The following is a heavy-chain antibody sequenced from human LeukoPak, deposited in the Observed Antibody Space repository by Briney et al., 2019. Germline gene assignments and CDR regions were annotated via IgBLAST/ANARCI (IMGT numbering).Heavy chain of an antibody. J-gene: IGHJ4*02. CDR2: LSGSGTNT. D-gene: IGHD3-22*01. CDR3: AKDVSMIVVGFFDY. Sequence: GGSLRLSCAASGFTFSSYAMGWVRQAPGKGLDWVSALSGSGTNTYYADSVKGRFTIPRDNSKNTLYLQMNSLRAEDTAIYYCAKDVSMIVVGFFDYWGQGTLVTVSS. V-gene: IGHV3-23*01. CDR1: GFTFSSYA.